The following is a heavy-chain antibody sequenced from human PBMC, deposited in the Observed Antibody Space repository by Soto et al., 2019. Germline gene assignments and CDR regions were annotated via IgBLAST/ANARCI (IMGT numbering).Heavy chain of an antibody. D-gene: IGHD3-10*01. CDR1: ADTFNFYT. V-gene: IGHV1-69*02. Sequence: QVQLVQSGAEVRKPGSAVRVSCKASADTFNFYTINWVRQAPGLGLEWGGRANLILTMPNYARNFEGRVTITADKSTTTAYMELRSLRSDDTAIYYCATSYGSGYRAFDYWGQGALVTVSS. CDR2: ANLILTMP. J-gene: IGHJ4*02. CDR3: ATSYGSGYRAFDY.